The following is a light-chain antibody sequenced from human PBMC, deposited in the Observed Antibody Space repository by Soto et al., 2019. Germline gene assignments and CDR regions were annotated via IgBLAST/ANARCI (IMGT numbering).Light chain of an antibody. J-gene: IGLJ2*01. Sequence: NFMLTQPHSVSESPGKTVTISCTRSSGSIASNYVQWYQHRPGSAPTTVIYEDNQRPSGVPDRFSGSIDSSSNSASLTISGLKTEDDADYYCQSYDSSNHVVFGGGTKLTVL. V-gene: IGLV6-57*04. CDR1: SGSIASNY. CDR2: EDN. CDR3: QSYDSSNHVV.